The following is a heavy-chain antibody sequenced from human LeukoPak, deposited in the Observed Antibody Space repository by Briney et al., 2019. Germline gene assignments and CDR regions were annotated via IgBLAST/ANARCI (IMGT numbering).Heavy chain of an antibody. D-gene: IGHD6-13*01. Sequence: SETLSLTCTVSGVSISSSSYYWGWIRQPPGKGLEWIGYIYYSGSTNYNPSLKSRVTISVDTSKNQFSLKLSSVTAADTAVYYCARVYYSSSYDYWYFDLWGRGTLVTVSS. CDR2: IYYSGST. V-gene: IGHV4-61*05. CDR3: ARVYYSSSYDYWYFDL. CDR1: GVSISSSSYY. J-gene: IGHJ2*01.